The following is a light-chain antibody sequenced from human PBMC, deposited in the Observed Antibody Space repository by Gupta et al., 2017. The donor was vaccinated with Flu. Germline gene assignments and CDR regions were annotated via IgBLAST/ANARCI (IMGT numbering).Light chain of an antibody. J-gene: IGKJ4*01. CDR2: DAS. CDR3: QQRSNWLT. CDR1: QSVSSY. Sequence: EIVLTQSPATLSLSPGERATLSCRASQSVSSYLAWYQQKPGQAPRLLIYDASNRATGIPARFSGSGSGTDFTLTISSLEPEDFAVYYCQQRSNWLTFGGGTKEEI. V-gene: IGKV3-11*01.